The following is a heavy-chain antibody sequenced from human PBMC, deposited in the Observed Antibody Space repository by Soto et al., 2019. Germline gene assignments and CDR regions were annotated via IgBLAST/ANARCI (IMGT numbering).Heavy chain of an antibody. Sequence: PGESLKISCKGSGYSFTSYWIGWVRQMPGKGLEWMGIIYPGDSDTRYSPSFQGQVTISADKSISTAYLQWSSLKASDTAMYYCARQLQPRTFGGVIVTDAFDSWGQGTRVTVAS. V-gene: IGHV5-51*01. CDR3: ARQLQPRTFGGVIVTDAFDS. J-gene: IGHJ3*02. D-gene: IGHD3-16*02. CDR1: GYSFTSYW. CDR2: IYPGDSDT.